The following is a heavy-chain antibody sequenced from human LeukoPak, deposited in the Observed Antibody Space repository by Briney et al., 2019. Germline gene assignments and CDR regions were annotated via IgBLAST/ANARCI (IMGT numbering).Heavy chain of an antibody. Sequence: GGSLRLSCAASGFSLSGSWMHWVRQGPGKGLEWVSHIDKDATTIRYADSVRGRFTISRDNAKNTVYLQMSSLRADDTAVYYCARELDYVGENFWYDAFDLWGQGTLVTVSS. J-gene: IGHJ3*01. CDR1: GFSLSGSW. V-gene: IGHV3-74*01. CDR3: ARELDYVGENFWYDAFDL. CDR2: IDKDATTI. D-gene: IGHD3-16*01.